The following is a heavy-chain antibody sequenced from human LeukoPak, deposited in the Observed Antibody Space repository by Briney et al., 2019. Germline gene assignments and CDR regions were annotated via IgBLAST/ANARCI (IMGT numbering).Heavy chain of an antibody. CDR2: IYHSGIT. CDR1: GGSVSSASYY. D-gene: IGHD5/OR15-5a*01. CDR3: ATLVSTRYYFDY. V-gene: IGHV4-39*01. Sequence: PSQTLSLTCSVPGGSVSSASYYWGWIRQPPGKGLEWIVNIYHSGITYYNHFNTSLKSRAYKSIGTSNNQFSLRLTSVTSADAADYFCATLVSTRYYFDYWGQGTLVTVSS. J-gene: IGHJ4*02.